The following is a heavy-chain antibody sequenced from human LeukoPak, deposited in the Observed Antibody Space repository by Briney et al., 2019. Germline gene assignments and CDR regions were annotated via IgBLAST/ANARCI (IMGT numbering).Heavy chain of an antibody. D-gene: IGHD5-18*01. CDR1: GFTFSSYA. V-gene: IGHV3-23*01. CDR3: AKEYSAPRVHWFDP. CDR2: ISGSGGST. J-gene: IGHJ5*02. Sequence: PGGSLRLSRAASGFTFSSYAMSWVRQAPGKGLEWVSAISGSGGSTYYADSVKGRFTISRDNSKNALYLQMNSLRAEDTAVYYCAKEYSAPRVHWFDPWGQGTLVTVSS.